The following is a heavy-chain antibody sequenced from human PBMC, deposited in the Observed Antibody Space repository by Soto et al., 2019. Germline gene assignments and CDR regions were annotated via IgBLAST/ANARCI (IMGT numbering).Heavy chain of an antibody. V-gene: IGHV4-59*08. CDR3: ATRGVGSPLRYAFDI. Sequence: PWETLSLTCTFSVGPISGYYWSWIRQPPGKGLEWIGYIYYSGSTNYNPSLKSRVTISVHTSKNQFSVKLSSVTAADTAVYYCATRGVGSPLRYAFDIWGQGTMVTVSS. D-gene: IGHD4-17*01. J-gene: IGHJ3*02. CDR1: VGPISGYY. CDR2: IYYSGST.